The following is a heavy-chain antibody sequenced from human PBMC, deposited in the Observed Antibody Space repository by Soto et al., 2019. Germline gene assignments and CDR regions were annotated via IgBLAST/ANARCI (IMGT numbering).Heavy chain of an antibody. CDR1: GFTFSSYG. J-gene: IGHJ4*02. Sequence: SLRLSCAASGFTFSSYGMHWVRQAPGKGLEWVAVISYDGSNKYYADSVKGRFTISRDNSKNTLYLQMNSLRAEDTAVYYCAKDGGYSYGELDYWGQGTLVTVSS. D-gene: IGHD5-18*01. CDR2: ISYDGSNK. CDR3: AKDGGYSYGELDY. V-gene: IGHV3-30*18.